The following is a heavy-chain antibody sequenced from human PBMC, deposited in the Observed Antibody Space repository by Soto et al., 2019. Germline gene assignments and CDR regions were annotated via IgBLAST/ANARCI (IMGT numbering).Heavy chain of an antibody. CDR2: ISSSSNII. V-gene: IGHV3-48*01. Sequence: GSLRLSCAASGFTFSTYSMNWVRQAPGKGLEWLSYISSSSNIIYYADSVKGRFTISRDNAKNSLHLQMNSLKVDDTAVYYCVREAEPTDWGQGTLVTVSS. D-gene: IGHD4-4*01. J-gene: IGHJ4*02. CDR1: GFTFSTYS. CDR3: VREAEPTD.